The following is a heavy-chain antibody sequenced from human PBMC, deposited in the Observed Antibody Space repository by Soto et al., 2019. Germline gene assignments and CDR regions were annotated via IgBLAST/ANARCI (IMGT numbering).Heavy chain of an antibody. CDR3: ARNYYDSGGGFDY. CDR2: IYSGGST. Sequence: GGSLRLSCASSGFTVSSNYMSWVRQAPGKGLEWVSVIYSGGSTYYADSVKGRFTISRDNSKNTLYLQMNSLRAEDTAVYYCARNYYDSGGGFDYWGQGTLVTVSS. CDR1: GFTVSSNY. J-gene: IGHJ4*02. V-gene: IGHV3-53*01. D-gene: IGHD3-22*01.